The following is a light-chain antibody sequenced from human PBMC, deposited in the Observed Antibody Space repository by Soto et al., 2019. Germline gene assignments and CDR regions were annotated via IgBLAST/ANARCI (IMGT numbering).Light chain of an antibody. Sequence: DIQMTQSPSTLSASVGDRVTITCRASQSISSWLAWYQQKPGKAPKLLIYKASSLESGVPSRFSGSGSGTSFTLTISILQPDDFATYFCQLYNSYPLTFGQGTKVEIK. J-gene: IGKJ1*01. CDR3: QLYNSYPLT. CDR1: QSISSW. V-gene: IGKV1-5*03. CDR2: KAS.